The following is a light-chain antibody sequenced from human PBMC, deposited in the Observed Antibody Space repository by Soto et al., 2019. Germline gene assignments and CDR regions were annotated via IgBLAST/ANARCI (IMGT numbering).Light chain of an antibody. CDR2: GAS. CDR1: QSVSNNY. V-gene: IGKV3-20*01. CDR3: QQYGSSGT. J-gene: IGKJ1*01. Sequence: EIVLTQSTGTLSLSPGERATRSCRASQSVSNNYLAWYQQKPGQAPRLLIYGASNRATGIPDRFSGSGSGTDFTLTISRLEPEDFAVYYCQQYGSSGTFGQGTKVDI.